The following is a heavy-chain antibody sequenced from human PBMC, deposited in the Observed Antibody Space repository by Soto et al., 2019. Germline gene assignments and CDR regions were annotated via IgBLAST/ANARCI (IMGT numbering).Heavy chain of an antibody. V-gene: IGHV4-59*08. D-gene: IGHD3-3*01. J-gene: IGHJ4*02. CDR2: IYYSGST. CDR1: GGSIGSYY. CDR3: ARGGWSQPDY. Sequence: QVQLQESGPGLVKPSETLSLTCSVSGGSIGSYYWSWIRQPPGKGLEWIGYIYYSGSTNYNPSLMSRVTISEDTPKDQFSMKLSSVTAADTAVYYGARGGWSQPDYWGQGTLVTVSS.